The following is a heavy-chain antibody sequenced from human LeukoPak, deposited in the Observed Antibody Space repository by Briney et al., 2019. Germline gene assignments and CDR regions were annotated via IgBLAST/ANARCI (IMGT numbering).Heavy chain of an antibody. CDR1: GGTFIRYA. CDR2: IIPIFGTA. V-gene: IGHV1-69*06. D-gene: IGHD2-15*01. Sequence: SVTVSSMASGGTFIRYAISWVRQAPGQGLEWMGGIIPIFGTANYAQRFQGRVTITADKSTSTAYMELSSLRSEDTAVYYCARARYCSGGSCYWTPYYYYGMDVWGKGTTVTVSS. J-gene: IGHJ6*04. CDR3: ARARYCSGGSCYWTPYYYYGMDV.